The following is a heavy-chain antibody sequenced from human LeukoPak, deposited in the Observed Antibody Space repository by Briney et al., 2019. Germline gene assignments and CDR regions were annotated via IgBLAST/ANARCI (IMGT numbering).Heavy chain of an antibody. CDR2: IIGIFGTA. CDR1: VATFTSYA. Sequence: ASVNLSCKASVATFTSYAITWVRQAPGQPLEWLGGIIGIFGTANYAQNLQCRVTITADKSTITAYMELSSLRSEDTAVYYCSRDGRPYYGSGSYTNYYYYMDVWGKGTTVTVSS. J-gene: IGHJ6*03. CDR3: SRDGRPYYGSGSYTNYYYYMDV. V-gene: IGHV1-69*06. D-gene: IGHD3-10*01.